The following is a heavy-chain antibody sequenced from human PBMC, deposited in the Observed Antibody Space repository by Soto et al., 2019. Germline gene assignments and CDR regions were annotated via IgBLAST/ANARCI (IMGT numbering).Heavy chain of an antibody. Sequence: SVKVSCKASGYTFTGYYIHWVREAPGQGLEWMGWINPQTGGTSYAQKFQGRVTLSRDTSINTAYLELSGLTFDDAAVYFCARERYQVISDGMDVWGQGTTVTVSS. D-gene: IGHD2-2*01. CDR3: ARERYQVISDGMDV. CDR1: GYTFTGYY. V-gene: IGHV1-2*02. CDR2: INPQTGGT. J-gene: IGHJ6*02.